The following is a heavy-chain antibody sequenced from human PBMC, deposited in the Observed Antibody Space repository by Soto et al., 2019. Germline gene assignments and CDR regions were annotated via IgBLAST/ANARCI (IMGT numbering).Heavy chain of an antibody. CDR1: GFTFSSYA. Sequence: PGGSLRLSCAASGFTFSSYAMSWVRQAPGKGLEWVSAISGSGGSTYYADSVKGRFTISRDNSKNTLYLQMNSLRAEDTAVYYCAKDPERVTMIVVAKGSAGIAFDIWGQGTMVTV. V-gene: IGHV3-23*01. CDR2: ISGSGGST. D-gene: IGHD3-22*01. J-gene: IGHJ3*02. CDR3: AKDPERVTMIVVAKGSAGIAFDI.